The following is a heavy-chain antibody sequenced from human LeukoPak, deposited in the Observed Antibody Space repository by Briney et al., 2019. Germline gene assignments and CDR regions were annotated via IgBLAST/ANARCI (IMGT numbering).Heavy chain of an antibody. CDR3: ARSFGYGVDAFDI. Sequence: GGSLRLSCAASGFTFSSYSMNWVRQAPGKGLEWVSSISSSSSYIYYADSVKGRFTISRDNAKNSLYLQMNSLRAEDTAIYYCARSFGYGVDAFDIWGQGTMVTVSS. CDR2: ISSSSSYI. V-gene: IGHV3-21*04. J-gene: IGHJ3*02. D-gene: IGHD5-18*01. CDR1: GFTFSSYS.